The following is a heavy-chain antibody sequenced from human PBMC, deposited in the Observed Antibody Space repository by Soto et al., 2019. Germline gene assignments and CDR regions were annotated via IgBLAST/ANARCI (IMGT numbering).Heavy chain of an antibody. J-gene: IGHJ4*02. CDR2: VYTGGST. V-gene: IGHV3-66*01. D-gene: IGHD4-4*01. CDR1: GFTVSSSY. Sequence: GGSLRLSCVASGFTVSSSYMSWVRQAPGKGLEWVSVVYTGGSTYYAESVKGRFTISRDNSKNTVYLQMNSLRAEDTAVYYCARDSYSKYWGQGTLVTVSS. CDR3: ARDSYSKY.